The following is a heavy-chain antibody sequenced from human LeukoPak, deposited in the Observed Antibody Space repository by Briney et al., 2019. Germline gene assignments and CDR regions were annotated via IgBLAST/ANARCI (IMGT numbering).Heavy chain of an antibody. CDR3: AKRPDYDFWSGYQDF. Sequence: GGSLRLSCAASGFAFSTYAMSWVRRAPGNGLEWVSSISGSGSSTYYADSVKGRFTISRDNSKNTLYLQMNSLRAEDTAVYYCAKRPDYDFWSGYQDFWGQGTLVTVSS. CDR2: ISGSGSST. V-gene: IGHV3-23*01. D-gene: IGHD3-3*01. CDR1: GFAFSTYA. J-gene: IGHJ4*02.